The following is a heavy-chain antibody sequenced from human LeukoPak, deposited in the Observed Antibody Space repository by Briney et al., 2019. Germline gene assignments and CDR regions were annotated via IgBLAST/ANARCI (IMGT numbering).Heavy chain of an antibody. CDR2: IIPILGIA. CDR1: GGTFSSYA. D-gene: IGHD4-17*01. V-gene: IGHV1-69*04. Sequence: ASVKVSCKASGGTFSSYAISWVRQAPGQGLEWMGRIIPILGIANYAQKFQGRVTITADQSTSTAYMELTSLRSEETAVYYCARVGRVCDYDYWGQGTLVTVSS. J-gene: IGHJ4*02. CDR3: ARVGRVCDYDY.